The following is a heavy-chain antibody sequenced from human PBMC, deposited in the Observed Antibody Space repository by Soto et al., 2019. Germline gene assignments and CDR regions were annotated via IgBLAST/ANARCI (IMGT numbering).Heavy chain of an antibody. V-gene: IGHV4-61*01. Sequence: KASETLSLTCSVSGGSVSSRSFYWNWIRQPPGKGLEWIGCISYSGSTNYNPSLKSRVTISVDTSKNHFSLKLSSVTAADTAVYYCARGDAINWFDPWGQGTLVTVSS. CDR1: GGSVSSRSFY. J-gene: IGHJ5*02. CDR2: ISYSGST. CDR3: ARGDAINWFDP.